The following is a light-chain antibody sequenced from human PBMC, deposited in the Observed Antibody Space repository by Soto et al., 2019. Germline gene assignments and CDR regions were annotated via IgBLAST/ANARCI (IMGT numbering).Light chain of an antibody. CDR2: KAS. Sequence: DIQMTQSPSTLSASVGDRVIITCRASQSISNWLAWYQQKPGKAPNLLIYKASSLKSGVPSRFSGSGSGTEFTLTISSLQPDDSATYYCQQYNSYSEAFGQGTKVDI. CDR3: QQYNSYSEA. J-gene: IGKJ1*01. CDR1: QSISNW. V-gene: IGKV1-5*03.